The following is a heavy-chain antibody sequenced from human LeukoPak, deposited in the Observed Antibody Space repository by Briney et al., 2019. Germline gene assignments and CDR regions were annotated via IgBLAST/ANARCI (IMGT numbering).Heavy chain of an antibody. Sequence: GGSLRLSCAASGFTFDDYAMHWVRQAPGKGLEWVSGVSWNSGSMGYADSVKGRFTISRDNAKNSLYLRMKSLRAEDTALYYCAKDKGGRQPTIGNWWYFDLWGRGSLVTVSS. V-gene: IGHV3-9*01. CDR1: GFTFDDYA. D-gene: IGHD1-1*01. J-gene: IGHJ2*01. CDR3: AKDKGGRQPTIGNWWYFDL. CDR2: VSWNSGSM.